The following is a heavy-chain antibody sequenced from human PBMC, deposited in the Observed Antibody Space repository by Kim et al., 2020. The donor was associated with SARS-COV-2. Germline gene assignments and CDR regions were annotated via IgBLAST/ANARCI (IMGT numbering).Heavy chain of an antibody. V-gene: IGHV3-13*01. CDR3: ARGAWTGGVCYTFSESDAFDI. J-gene: IGHJ3*02. CDR2: IGTAGDT. CDR1: GVTFSSSY. Sequence: WGSLRLSCAASGVTFSSSYMHWIRQATGKGLEWVSAIGTAGDTYYKVSVKSRFTISIETAKNSLYLQMNSLRAGDTAVYYCARGAWTGGVCYTFSESDAFDIWGQGTMVTVSS. D-gene: IGHD2-8*02.